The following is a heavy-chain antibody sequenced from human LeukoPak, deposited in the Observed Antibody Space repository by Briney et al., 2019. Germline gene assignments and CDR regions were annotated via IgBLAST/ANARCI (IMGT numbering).Heavy chain of an antibody. D-gene: IGHD6-13*01. CDR3: ARENSSSFDAFDI. Sequence: ASVKVSCKASGYTFTSYGISWVRQAPGQGLEWMGWINPNSGGTNYAQKFQGWVTMTRDTSISTAYMELSRLRSDDTAVYYCARENSSSFDAFDIWGQGTMVTVSS. CDR2: INPNSGGT. V-gene: IGHV1-2*04. CDR1: GYTFTSYG. J-gene: IGHJ3*02.